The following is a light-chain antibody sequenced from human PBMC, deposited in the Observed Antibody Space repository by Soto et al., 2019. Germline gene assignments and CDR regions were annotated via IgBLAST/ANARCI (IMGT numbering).Light chain of an antibody. Sequence: VLTPSPGTLSLSPGERAPLSCRASQSLRSTSLAWYQQKPGQAPRLLMYGASNRATGIPDRFSGSGSGTEFTLTISSLQSEDFAVYYCQQYNNWPPVTFGQGTKVDIK. CDR1: QSLRST. CDR3: QQYNNWPPVT. V-gene: IGKV3D-15*01. CDR2: GAS. J-gene: IGKJ1*01.